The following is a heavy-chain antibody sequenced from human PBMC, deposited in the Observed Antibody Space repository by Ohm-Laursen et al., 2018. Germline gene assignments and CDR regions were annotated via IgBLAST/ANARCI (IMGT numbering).Heavy chain of an antibody. V-gene: IGHV1-18*01. CDR3: ARDVGSSSWYVNNWFDP. J-gene: IGHJ5*02. Sequence: SSVKVSCKASGYTFTSYGISWARQAPGQGLEWMGWISAYNGNTNYAQKLQGRVTMTTDTSTSTAYMELRSLRSDDTAVYYCARDVGSSSWYVNNWFDPWGQGTLVTVSS. CDR2: ISAYNGNT. D-gene: IGHD6-13*01. CDR1: GYTFTSYG.